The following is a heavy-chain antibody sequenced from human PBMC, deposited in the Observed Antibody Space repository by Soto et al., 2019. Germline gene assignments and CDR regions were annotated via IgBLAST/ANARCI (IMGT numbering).Heavy chain of an antibody. Sequence: SETLSLTWTVSGGSISSYYWSWIRQPPGKGLEWIGYIYYSGSTNYNPSLKSRVTISVDTSKNQFSLKLSSVTAADTAVYYCARGARITGTIGMDVWGQGTTVTVSS. V-gene: IGHV4-59*01. CDR3: ARGARITGTIGMDV. CDR1: GGSISSYY. CDR2: IYYSGST. J-gene: IGHJ6*02. D-gene: IGHD1-7*01.